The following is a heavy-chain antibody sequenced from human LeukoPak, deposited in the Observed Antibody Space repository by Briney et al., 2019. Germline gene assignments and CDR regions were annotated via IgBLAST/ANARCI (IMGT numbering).Heavy chain of an antibody. D-gene: IGHD6-19*01. CDR3: AKGYSTGWRNYFDY. CDR2: ISWYSRSI. V-gene: IGHV3-9*01. J-gene: IGHJ4*02. Sequence: GGSLRLSCAASGFTFYDYGVHCVRRAPGKARGGFAGISWYSRSIGYADPVKGRFTTSRDNAKNSLYLHMNSVRAEDTALYYCAKGYSTGWRNYFDYWGQGTLVTVSS. CDR1: GFTFYDYG.